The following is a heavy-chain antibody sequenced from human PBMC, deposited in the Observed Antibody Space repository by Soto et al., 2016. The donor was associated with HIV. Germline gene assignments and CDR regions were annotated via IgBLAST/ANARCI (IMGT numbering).Heavy chain of an antibody. V-gene: IGHV3-48*04. CDR2: ISGSSSKI. Sequence: VQLVESGGGLVQPGGSLRLSCAASGFIFSKYGMDWVRQAPGKGLEWVSYISGSSSKIHYADSVKGRFSISRDNAKSSLYLQLNSLRAEDTAVYYCGGGRGTVGGYGSKRYWGQGTLVTVSS. J-gene: IGHJ4*02. CDR1: GFIFSKYG. CDR3: GGGRGTVGGYGSKRY. D-gene: IGHD5-12*01.